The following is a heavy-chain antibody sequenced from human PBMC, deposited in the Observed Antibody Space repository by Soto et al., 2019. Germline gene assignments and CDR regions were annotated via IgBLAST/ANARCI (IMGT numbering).Heavy chain of an antibody. Sequence: PSETLSLTCTVSGGSVSSSSYYWGWIRQPPGKGLEWIGTIYNSGSTYYNPSLKSRVIISVDTSKNQLSLKLSSVTAADTAVYYCASGRPAVAFDPWGQGTLVTVSS. V-gene: IGHV4-39*01. CDR1: GGSVSSSSYY. J-gene: IGHJ5*02. CDR2: IYNSGST. D-gene: IGHD6-19*01. CDR3: ASGRPAVAFDP.